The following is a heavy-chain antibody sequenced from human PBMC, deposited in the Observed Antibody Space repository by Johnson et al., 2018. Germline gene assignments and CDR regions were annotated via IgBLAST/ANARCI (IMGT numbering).Heavy chain of an antibody. Sequence: VQLVESGGGLVQPGGSLRLSCAASGFIFSDYSLDWVRQTPGKGLEWVGRIRNKTKSYTIEYAASVKGRFTITRDDSDNSLYLQMNTLKTEDTVVYYCAKGWALGEHWGQGPLVTVS. CDR3: AKGWALGEH. CDR1: GFIFSDYS. V-gene: IGHV3-72*01. J-gene: IGHJ1*01. D-gene: IGHD1-26*01. CDR2: IRNKTKSYTI.